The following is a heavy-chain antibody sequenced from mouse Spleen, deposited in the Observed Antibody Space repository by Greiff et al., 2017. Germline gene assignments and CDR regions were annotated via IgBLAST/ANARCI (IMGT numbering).Heavy chain of an antibody. CDR2: INPGSGGT. V-gene: IGHV1-54*01. Sequence: VKLMESGAELVRPGTSVKVSCKASGYAFTNYLIEWVKQRPGQGLEWIGVINPGSGGTNYNEKFKGKATLTADKSSSTAYMQLSSLTSEDSAVYFCARGDYPAWFAYWGQGTLVTVSA. D-gene: IGHD2-4*01. CDR3: ARGDYPAWFAY. J-gene: IGHJ3*01. CDR1: GYAFTNYL.